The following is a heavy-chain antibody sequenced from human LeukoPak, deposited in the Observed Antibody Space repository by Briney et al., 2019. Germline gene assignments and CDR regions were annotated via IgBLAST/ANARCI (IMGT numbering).Heavy chain of an antibody. Sequence: ASVKVSCKASGYTFINYAMHWVRQAPGQRLEWMGWINAGNGNTKFSQKFQGRVTITRDTSASTAYMQLSSLRSEDTAVYYCARGSDLVVNWFDPWGQGTLVTVSS. V-gene: IGHV1-3*01. CDR1: GYTFINYA. D-gene: IGHD2-2*01. J-gene: IGHJ5*02. CDR3: ARGSDLVVNWFDP. CDR2: INAGNGNT.